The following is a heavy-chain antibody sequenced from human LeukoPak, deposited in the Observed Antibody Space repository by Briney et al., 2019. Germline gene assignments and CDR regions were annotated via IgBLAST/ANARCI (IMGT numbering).Heavy chain of an antibody. D-gene: IGHD3-22*01. Sequence: SETLSLTCAVSGYSISSGYYWGWIRQPPGKGLEWIGYIYYSGSTNYNPSLKSRVTISVDTSKNQFSLKLSSVTAADTAVYYCARGDSYYYDSSGYYYWGQGTLLTVSS. CDR2: IYYSGST. CDR1: GYSISSGYY. V-gene: IGHV4-38-2*01. CDR3: ARGDSYYYDSSGYYY. J-gene: IGHJ4*02.